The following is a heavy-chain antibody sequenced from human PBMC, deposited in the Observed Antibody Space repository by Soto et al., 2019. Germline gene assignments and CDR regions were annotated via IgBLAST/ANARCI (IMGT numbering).Heavy chain of an antibody. D-gene: IGHD3-3*01. CDR1: GFTFSAYV. V-gene: IGHV3-30-3*01. CDR3: ARGIIQDVEY. Sequence: QVQLVESGGGVVQPGTSLRVSCGASGFTFSAYVMHWVRQAPGKGGEWVAAISYDGNSEYYAASVKGRFTVARDNSKNTVFRQMNTLRVEDTAVYYCARGIIQDVEYWGQGTLVTVSS. CDR2: ISYDGNSE. J-gene: IGHJ4*02.